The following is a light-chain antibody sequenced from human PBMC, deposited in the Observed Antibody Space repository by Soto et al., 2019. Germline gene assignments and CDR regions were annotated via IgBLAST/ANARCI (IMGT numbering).Light chain of an antibody. CDR2: KAS. CDR3: QHYNSDPEA. CDR1: QGFXSY. V-gene: IGKV1-5*03. J-gene: IGKJ1*01. Sequence: IQMTQSPSSLSASGGDRVTITCRASQGFXSYLIWCQRKPGEAPKILXDKASTLKSGGPSRLSGSGSATEFILTISSLQPYDVANYYFQHYNSDPEAVGQGTKVDIK.